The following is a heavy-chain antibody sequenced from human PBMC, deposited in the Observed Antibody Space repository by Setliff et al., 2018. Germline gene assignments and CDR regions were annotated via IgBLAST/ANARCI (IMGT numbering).Heavy chain of an antibody. Sequence: TLSLTCTVSGGSISSGYYWGWIRQPPGKGLEWIARIDWDDDKYYSTSLKTRLTISKDTSKNQVVLTMTNMDPVDTATYYCARIARAVTKYYFDYWGQGTLVTVS. V-gene: IGHV2-70*10. CDR2: IDWDDDK. CDR3: ARIARAVTKYYFDY. CDR1: GGSISSGYYW. J-gene: IGHJ4*02. D-gene: IGHD4-17*01.